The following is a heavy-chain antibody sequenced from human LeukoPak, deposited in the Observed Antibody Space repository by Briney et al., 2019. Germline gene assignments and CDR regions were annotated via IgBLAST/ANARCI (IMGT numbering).Heavy chain of an antibody. J-gene: IGHJ4*02. Sequence: GGSLRLSCAASGFTFSDYDMSWVRQAPGRGLEWVSYISSSGSNTYYADSVKGRFTVSRDNAKKSLFLQMNSLRAEDTAVYYCARDKRYGGYDLGHPSDYWGQGTLVTVSS. CDR2: ISSSGSNT. CDR1: GFTFSDYD. D-gene: IGHD5-12*01. CDR3: ARDKRYGGYDLGHPSDY. V-gene: IGHV3-11*04.